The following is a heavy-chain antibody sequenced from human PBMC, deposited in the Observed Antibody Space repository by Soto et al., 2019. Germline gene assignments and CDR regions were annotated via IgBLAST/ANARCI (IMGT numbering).Heavy chain of an antibody. Sequence: ASVKVSCKASGYTFTSFGFSWVRQAPGQGLEWLGWISGSNDDTNYAQKFQDRVMMTKDTFTSTAYLEVRSLRSDDTAVYYCARDASSGYFDSSDYPTGFDYWGQGTLVTVSS. D-gene: IGHD3-22*01. CDR1: GYTFTSFG. CDR3: ARDASSGYFDSSDYPTGFDY. CDR2: ISGSNDDT. V-gene: IGHV1-18*01. J-gene: IGHJ4*02.